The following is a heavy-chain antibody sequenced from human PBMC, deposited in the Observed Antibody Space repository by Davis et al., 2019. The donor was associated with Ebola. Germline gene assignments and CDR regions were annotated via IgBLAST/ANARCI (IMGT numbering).Heavy chain of an antibody. Sequence: MPSETLSLTCAVYGGSFSDYFWSWIRQPPEKGLEWIGEISHHSGYTNYNPSLKSRVTISVDTSKNQFSLQLNSVTPEDTAVYYCARETYYYGSGIAGAFDPWGQGTLVTVSS. CDR2: ISHHSGYT. J-gene: IGHJ5*02. D-gene: IGHD3-10*01. V-gene: IGHV4-34*01. CDR1: GGSFSDYF. CDR3: ARETYYYGSGIAGAFDP.